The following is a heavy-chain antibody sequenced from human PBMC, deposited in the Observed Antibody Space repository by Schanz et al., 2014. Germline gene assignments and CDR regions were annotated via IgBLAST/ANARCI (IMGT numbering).Heavy chain of an antibody. V-gene: IGHV3-23*01. D-gene: IGHD3-9*01. J-gene: IGHJ5*02. CDR1: GFTFSTHA. Sequence: EVQLLESGGGVVQPGRSLRLSCAASGFTFSTHAMHWVRQAPGKGLEWVSVIGVDGTTTYYADSVKGRFTISRDNSKNTLYLQMSSLRADDTAVYYCAKAADWPVTRFDPWGQGTLVTVSS. CDR3: AKAADWPVTRFDP. CDR2: IGVDGTTT.